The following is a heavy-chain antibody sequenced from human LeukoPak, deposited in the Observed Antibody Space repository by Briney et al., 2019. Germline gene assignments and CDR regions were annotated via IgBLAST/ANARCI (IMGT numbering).Heavy chain of an antibody. CDR3: AGLGSTVKGRIDP. CDR2: ISTDSGDA. CDR1: GYPFTGYH. V-gene: IGHV1-2*02. Sequence: ASVRVSCRASGYPFTGYHVHWVRQAPGQGLEWMGRISTDSGDADIAQKFQGRVTMTRDTSISTAYMELSRLTSDDPAVYYCAGLGSTVKGRIDPWGQGTSVTVSS. D-gene: IGHD5/OR15-5a*01. J-gene: IGHJ5*02.